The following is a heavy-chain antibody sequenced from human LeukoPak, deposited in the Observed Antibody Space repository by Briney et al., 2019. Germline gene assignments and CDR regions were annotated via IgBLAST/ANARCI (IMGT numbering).Heavy chain of an antibody. CDR1: GFTFSAYA. D-gene: IGHD3-22*01. J-gene: IGHJ5*02. CDR3: AKHDPRRVVITNWFDP. V-gene: IGHV3-23*01. Sequence: GGSLRLSCAASGFTFSAYAISWVRQAPGKGLEWVSAISGSGGITYYADSVKGRFTISRGNSKDTLYLQMNSLRAEDTAVYYCAKHDPRRVVITNWFDPWGQGTLVTVSS. CDR2: ISGSGGIT.